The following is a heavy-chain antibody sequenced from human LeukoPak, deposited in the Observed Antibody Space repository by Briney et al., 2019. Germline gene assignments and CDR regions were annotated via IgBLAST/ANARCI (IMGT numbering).Heavy chain of an antibody. CDR2: IRQDGSDK. V-gene: IGHV3-7*01. J-gene: IGHJ3*01. CDR1: GFTPTTAW. Sequence: GGSLTLSCAISGFTPTTAWMTWVRQAPGKGLEWVADIRQDGSDKYYVDSVKGRFIISRDNAKKSVSLHMNNLRVEDTAVYYCVVYKYILSWSAFDFWGRGTMATVSS. D-gene: IGHD6-13*01. CDR3: VVYKYILSWSAFDF.